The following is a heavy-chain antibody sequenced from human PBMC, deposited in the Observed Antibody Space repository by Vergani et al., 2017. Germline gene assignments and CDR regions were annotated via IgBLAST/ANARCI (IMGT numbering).Heavy chain of an antibody. CDR3: ATGITIFGVVDY. Sequence: QLQLQESGPGLVKPSETLSLTCTVSGGSISSSSYYWGWIRQPPGKGLEWIGSIYYSGSTYYNPSLKSRVTISVDTSKNQFSLKLSSVTAADTAVYYCATGITIFGVVDYWGQGTLVTVSS. CDR2: IYYSGST. J-gene: IGHJ4*02. D-gene: IGHD3-3*01. CDR1: GGSISSSSYY. V-gene: IGHV4-39*07.